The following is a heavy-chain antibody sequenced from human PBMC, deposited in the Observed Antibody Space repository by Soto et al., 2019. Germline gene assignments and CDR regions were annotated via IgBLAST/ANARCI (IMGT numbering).Heavy chain of an antibody. D-gene: IGHD3-10*01. CDR1: GFTVSSNY. Sequence: GGSLRLSCAASGFTVSSNYMSWVRQAPGKGLEWVSVIYSGGSTYYADSVKGRFTISRDNSKNTLYLQMNSLRAEDTAVYYCARSFYWVRGFNGLDVWGQGTPVTVSS. CDR3: ARSFYWVRGFNGLDV. J-gene: IGHJ6*02. CDR2: IYSGGST. V-gene: IGHV3-66*01.